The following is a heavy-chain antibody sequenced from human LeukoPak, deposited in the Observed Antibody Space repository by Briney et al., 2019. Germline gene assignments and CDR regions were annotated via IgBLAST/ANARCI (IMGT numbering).Heavy chain of an antibody. Sequence: GGSLRLSCAASGYTFSSYWMSWVRQAPGKGLEWVANIKQDGSEKYYVDSVKGRFTISRDNAKNSLYLQMNSLRAEDTAVYYCARESQGQLLLYYYYGMDVWAKGPRSPSP. D-gene: IGHD2-15*01. CDR1: GYTFSSYW. CDR3: ARESQGQLLLYYYYGMDV. CDR2: IKQDGSEK. V-gene: IGHV3-7*01. J-gene: IGHJ6*02.